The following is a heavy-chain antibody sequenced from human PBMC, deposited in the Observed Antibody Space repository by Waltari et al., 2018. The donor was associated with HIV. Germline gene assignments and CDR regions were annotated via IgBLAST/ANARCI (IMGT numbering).Heavy chain of an antibody. J-gene: IGHJ2*01. CDR1: GGSVSSRSYF. Sequence: QLQLQESGPGLVKPSETLSLTCTVSGGSVSSRSYFWGWIHQPPGKGLEWVGRIYYTGRAYYNPSLKSRVTISVDTSKNQFSLKVTSVTAADTAVYYCARHALRVGAAYWNFDLWGRGTLVTVSS. D-gene: IGHD1-26*01. V-gene: IGHV4-39*01. CDR3: ARHALRVGAAYWNFDL. CDR2: IYYTGRA.